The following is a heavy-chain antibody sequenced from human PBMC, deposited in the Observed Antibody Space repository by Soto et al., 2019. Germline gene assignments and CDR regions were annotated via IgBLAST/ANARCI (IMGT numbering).Heavy chain of an antibody. V-gene: IGHV1-2*04. Sequence: ASVKVSCKASGYSFTDYHVHWVRQAPGQGLEWLGRINPKSGGTSTAQKFQGWVTMTMDTSISTASMELTRLTSDDTAIYYCARGDSTDCSNGVCSFFYNHDMDVWGQGTTVTVSS. CDR2: INPKSGGT. CDR3: ARGDSTDCSNGVCSFFYNHDMDV. D-gene: IGHD2-8*01. J-gene: IGHJ6*02. CDR1: GYSFTDYH.